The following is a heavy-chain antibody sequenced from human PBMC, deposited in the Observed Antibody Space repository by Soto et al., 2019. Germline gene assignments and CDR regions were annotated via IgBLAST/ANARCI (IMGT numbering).Heavy chain of an antibody. Sequence: PGGSLRLSCAASGFTFSSYAMHWVRQAPGKGLEWVAVISYDGSNKYYADSVKGRFTISRDNSKNSLYLQMNSLRADDTAVYYCAIPSGLTVTGPDYWGQGTLVTVS. J-gene: IGHJ4*02. CDR2: ISYDGSNK. CDR3: AIPSGLTVTGPDY. V-gene: IGHV3-30-3*01. D-gene: IGHD6-19*01. CDR1: GFTFSSYA.